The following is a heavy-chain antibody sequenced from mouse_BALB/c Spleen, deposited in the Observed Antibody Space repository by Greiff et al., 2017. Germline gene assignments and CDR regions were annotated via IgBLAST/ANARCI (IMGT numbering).Heavy chain of an antibody. Sequence: VKLVESGPGLVAPSQSLSITCTVSGFSLTGYGVNWVRQPPGKGLEWLGMIWGDGSTDYNSALKSRLSISKDNSKSQVFLKMNSLQTDDTARYYCARAYRYDGWYFDVWGAGTTVTVSS. CDR3: ARAYRYDGWYFDV. V-gene: IGHV2-6-7*01. CDR1: GFSLTGYG. J-gene: IGHJ1*01. D-gene: IGHD2-14*01. CDR2: IWGDGST.